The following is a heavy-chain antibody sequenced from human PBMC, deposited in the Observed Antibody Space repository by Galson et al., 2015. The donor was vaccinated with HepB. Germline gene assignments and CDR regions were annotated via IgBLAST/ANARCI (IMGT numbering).Heavy chain of an antibody. D-gene: IGHD2-2*01. V-gene: IGHV1-18*01. Sequence: SVKVSCKASGYTFTSYGISWVRQAPGQGLEWMGWISACNGNTNYAQKLQGRVTMTTDTSTSTAYMELRSLRSDDTAVYYCARDDGDIVVVPAAEDDAFDIWGQGTMVTVSS. J-gene: IGHJ3*02. CDR2: ISACNGNT. CDR1: GYTFTSYG. CDR3: ARDDGDIVVVPAAEDDAFDI.